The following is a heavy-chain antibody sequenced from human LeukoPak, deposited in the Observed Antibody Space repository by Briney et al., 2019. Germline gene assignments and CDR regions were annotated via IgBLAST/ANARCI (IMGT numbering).Heavy chain of an antibody. CDR3: ARGNIAARLVDY. Sequence: GASVKVSCKASGYTFTGYRIHWVRQAPGQGLEWMGWINPNTGGAKYAQNFHGRVIMTRDTSVNTAYMELRRLTSDDTAVYYCARGNIAARLVDYWGQGTLVTVSS. V-gene: IGHV1-2*02. J-gene: IGHJ4*02. D-gene: IGHD6-6*01. CDR2: INPNTGGA. CDR1: GYTFTGYR.